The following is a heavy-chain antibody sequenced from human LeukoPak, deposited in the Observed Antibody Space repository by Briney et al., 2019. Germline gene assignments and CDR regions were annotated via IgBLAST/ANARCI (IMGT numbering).Heavy chain of an antibody. CDR3: ARDLGIDYGSVDN. J-gene: IGHJ4*02. D-gene: IGHD3-10*01. CDR1: GFTSSSYS. Sequence: GGALRLSCAASGFTSSSYSMNWVRQAPGKGLEWVSYISSSSSTIYYADSVKGRFTISRDNAKNSLYLQMNSLRAEDTAVYYCARDLGIDYGSVDNWGQGILVTVSS. V-gene: IGHV3-48*04. CDR2: ISSSSSTI.